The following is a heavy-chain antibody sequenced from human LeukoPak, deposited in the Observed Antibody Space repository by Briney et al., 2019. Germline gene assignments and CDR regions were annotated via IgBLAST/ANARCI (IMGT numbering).Heavy chain of an antibody. Sequence: SETLSLTCTVSGGSISSYYWSWIRQPPGKGLEWIGYIYYSGSTNYNPSLKSRVTISVDTSKNQFSLKLSSVTAADTAVYYCARSYYDSSGYPDAFDIWGQGTMVTVSS. CDR3: ARSYYDSSGYPDAFDI. CDR1: GGSISSYY. CDR2: IYYSGST. V-gene: IGHV4-59*01. J-gene: IGHJ3*02. D-gene: IGHD3-22*01.